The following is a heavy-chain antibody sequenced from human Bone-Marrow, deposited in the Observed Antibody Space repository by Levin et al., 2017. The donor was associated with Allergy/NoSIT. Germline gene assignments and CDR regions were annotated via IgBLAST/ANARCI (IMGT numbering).Heavy chain of an antibody. CDR3: ATGRLPYSALTSKNWFDP. CDR2: IYYTGST. V-gene: IGHV4-31*03. Sequence: SETLSLTCTVSGGSINSGDYYWSWIRQHPGKGLEWIGYIYYTGSTYYNPSLRSRVTISLDTSKSQFSLKLSSVTAADTAVYYCATGRLPYSALTSKNWFDPWGQGTLVTVSS. D-gene: IGHD2-15*01. J-gene: IGHJ5*02. CDR1: GGSINSGDYY.